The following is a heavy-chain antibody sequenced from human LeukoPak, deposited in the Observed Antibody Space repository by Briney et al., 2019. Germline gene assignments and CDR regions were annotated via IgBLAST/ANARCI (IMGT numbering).Heavy chain of an antibody. CDR3: ARGTYYYDSSGQPIFDI. J-gene: IGHJ3*02. CDR2: IYYSGST. V-gene: IGHV4-39*07. D-gene: IGHD3-22*01. CDR1: SGSISGSSYY. Sequence: SETLSLTCSVSSGSISGSSYYWGWIRQPPGKGLEWIGSIYYSGSTYYDPSLKSRVTISVDTSKNQFSLKLSSVTAADTAVYYCARGTYYYDSSGQPIFDIWGQGTMVTVSS.